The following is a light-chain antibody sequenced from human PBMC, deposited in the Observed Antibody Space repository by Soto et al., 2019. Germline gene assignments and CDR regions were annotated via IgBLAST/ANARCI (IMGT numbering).Light chain of an antibody. CDR3: QQYNSYYT. CDR2: EAS. J-gene: IGKJ2*01. Sequence: DIQMTQSPSTLSASVGDRVTITCRASQSISSWLAWYQQKPGKAPKLLIYEASGLESRVPSRFSRSGSGTELALAISSLQPDVFASYYGQQYNSYYTVGQGTNLQI. CDR1: QSISSW. V-gene: IGKV1-5*03.